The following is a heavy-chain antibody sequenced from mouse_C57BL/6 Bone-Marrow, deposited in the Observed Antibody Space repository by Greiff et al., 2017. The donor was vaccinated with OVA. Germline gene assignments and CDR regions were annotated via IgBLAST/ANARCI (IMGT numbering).Heavy chain of an antibody. D-gene: IGHD1-1*01. CDR1: GYTFTDYN. CDR3: AREGATVVADWYFDV. V-gene: IGHV1-18*01. CDR2: INPNNGGT. Sequence: EVQLQQSGPELVKPGASVKIPCKASGYTFTDYNMDWVKQSHGKSLEWIGDINPNNGGTIYNQKFKGKATLTVDKYSSTAYMELRSLTSEDTAVYYCAREGATVVADWYFDVWGTGTTVTVSS. J-gene: IGHJ1*03.